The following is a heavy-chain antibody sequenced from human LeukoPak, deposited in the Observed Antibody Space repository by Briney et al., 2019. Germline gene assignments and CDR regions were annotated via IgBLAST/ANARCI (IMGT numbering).Heavy chain of an antibody. V-gene: IGHV4-61*02. Sequence: SETLSLTCTVSGGSISSGSYYWSWSRQPAGEGLEWIGRIYTSGSTNYNPSLKSRVTISVDTSKNQFSLKLSSVTAADTAVYYCAAYSSSWYDYWGQGTLVTVSS. J-gene: IGHJ4*02. CDR3: AAYSSSWYDY. D-gene: IGHD6-13*01. CDR2: IYTSGST. CDR1: GGSISSGSYY.